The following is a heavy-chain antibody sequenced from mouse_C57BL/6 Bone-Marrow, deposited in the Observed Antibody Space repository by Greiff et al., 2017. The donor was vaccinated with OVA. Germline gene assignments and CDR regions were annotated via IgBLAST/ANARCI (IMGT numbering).Heavy chain of an antibody. D-gene: IGHD2-4*01. V-gene: IGHV1-84*01. J-gene: IGHJ2*01. CDR2: IYPGSGNT. CDR3: ARDTMITRRKNYFDY. Sequence: WIGWIYPGSGNTKYNEKFKGKATLTVDTSSSTAYMQLSSLTSEDSAVYFCARDTMITRRKNYFDYWGQGTTLTVSS.